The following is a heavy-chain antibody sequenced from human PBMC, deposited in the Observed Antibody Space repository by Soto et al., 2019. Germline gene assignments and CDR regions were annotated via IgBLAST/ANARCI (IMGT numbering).Heavy chain of an antibody. J-gene: IGHJ5*02. CDR2: IYHSGSA. Sequence: PSETLSLTCTVSGGSVNDDLYYWGWIRQPPGKGLEGIAYIYHSGSANYNPSLNSRVTISADTSKNEFSLNLRSVTAADTAVYYCTRVRRYNWFHPWGQGTLVTVSS. V-gene: IGHV4-61*01. CDR1: GGSVNDDLYY. CDR3: TRVRRYNWFHP.